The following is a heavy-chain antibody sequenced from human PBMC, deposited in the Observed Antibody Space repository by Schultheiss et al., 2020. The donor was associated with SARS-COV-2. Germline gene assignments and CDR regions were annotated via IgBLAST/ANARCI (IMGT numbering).Heavy chain of an antibody. CDR1: GGSISSGGYY. V-gene: IGHV4-31*03. J-gene: IGHJ2*01. Sequence: SETLSLTCTVSGGSISSGGYYWSWIRQHPGKGLEWIGRIYTSGSTYYNPSLKSRVTISVDTSKNQFSLKLSSVTAADTAVYYCARDLVTAPGSWYFDLWGRGTLVTVSS. CDR3: ARDLVTAPGSWYFDL. CDR2: IYTSGST. D-gene: IGHD2-21*02.